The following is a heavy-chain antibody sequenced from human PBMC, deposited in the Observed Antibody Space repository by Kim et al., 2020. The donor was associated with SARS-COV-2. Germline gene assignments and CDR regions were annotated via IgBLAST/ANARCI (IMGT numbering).Heavy chain of an antibody. CDR1: RFIFSSYW. CDR3: ARGHGLGATPFDY. J-gene: IGHJ4*02. V-gene: IGHV3-7*01. Sequence: GGSLRLSCAASRFIFSSYWMNWVRQAPGKGPEWVANIKQDGSEKYYLDSVKGRFAISRDNAQNSLYLQMNSLGVDDTAVYYCARGHGLGATPFDYWGQGT. D-gene: IGHD1-26*01. CDR2: IKQDGSEK.